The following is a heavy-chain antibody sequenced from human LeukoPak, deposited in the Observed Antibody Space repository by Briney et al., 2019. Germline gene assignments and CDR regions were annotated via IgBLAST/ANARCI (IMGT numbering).Heavy chain of an antibody. D-gene: IGHD4-17*01. V-gene: IGHV4-61*09. CDR3: ARCMSELDYGDYAYYYHMDV. CDR1: GDSLTSGSRY. CDR2: FYSSTRT. Sequence: SETLSLTCTVSGDSLTSGSRYWSWLRQPAGQGLEWLGHFYSSTRTTYNPSLESRVTISGDTAKNQFSLKLDSVTAADTAVYFCARCMSELDYGDYAYYYHMDVWGKGTTVTVSS. J-gene: IGHJ6*04.